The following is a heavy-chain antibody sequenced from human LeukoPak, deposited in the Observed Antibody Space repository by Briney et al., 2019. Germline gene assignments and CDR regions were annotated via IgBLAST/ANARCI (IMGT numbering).Heavy chain of an antibody. CDR3: VKDRVDGSGSQFDS. CDR1: GFTVSSNY. D-gene: IGHD3-10*01. Sequence: PGGSLRLSCAASGFTVSSNYMSWVRQAPGKGLEWVSVIYSGGSTYYADSVKGRFTISRDNAMDTLYLQMNSLRADDTAVYYCVKDRVDGSGSQFDSWGQGSLVIVSS. CDR2: IYSGGST. V-gene: IGHV3-53*01. J-gene: IGHJ4*02.